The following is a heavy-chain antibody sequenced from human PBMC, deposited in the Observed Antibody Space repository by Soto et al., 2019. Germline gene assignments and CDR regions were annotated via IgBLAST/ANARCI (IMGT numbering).Heavy chain of an antibody. CDR2: INNSGST. CDR1: GGSFSGYY. J-gene: IGHJ6*02. D-gene: IGHD2-2*01. Sequence: LSLTCAVYGGSFSGYYWSWIRQPPGKGLEWIGEINNSGSTNYNPSLKSRVTISVDTSKNQFSLKLSSVTAADTAVYYCARGEKRYCSSTSCYYYYGMDVWGQGTTVTVSS. CDR3: ARGEKRYCSSTSCYYYYGMDV. V-gene: IGHV4-34*01.